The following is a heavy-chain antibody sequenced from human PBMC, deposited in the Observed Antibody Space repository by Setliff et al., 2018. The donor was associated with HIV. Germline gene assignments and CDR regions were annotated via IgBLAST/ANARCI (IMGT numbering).Heavy chain of an antibody. CDR1: AGSISAYY. CDR2: VSNTGTT. J-gene: IGHJ4*02. Sequence: SETLSLTCSVSAGSISAYYWSWVRQSPGRGLEWIGYVSNTGTTSYNPSLNSRVTMSLDTSRDQFSLKLSSVTAADTAVYYRARTRGRALVSYYFDSWGQGRLVTVSS. D-gene: IGHD1-26*01. CDR3: ARTRGRALVSYYFDS. V-gene: IGHV4-59*01.